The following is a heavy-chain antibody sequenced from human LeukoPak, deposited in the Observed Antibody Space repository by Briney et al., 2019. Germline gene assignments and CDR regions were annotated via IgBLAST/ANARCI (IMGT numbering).Heavy chain of an antibody. D-gene: IGHD5-18*01. CDR3: ARAVGGYSYDY. J-gene: IGHJ4*02. CDR2: IYSGGST. Sequence: PGGSLRLSCAASGFTVSSNYMSWVHQAPGKGLEWVSVIYSGGSTYYADSVKGRFTISRDNSKNTLYLQMNSLRAEDTAVYYCARAVGGYSYDYWGQGTLVTVSS. V-gene: IGHV3-53*01. CDR1: GFTVSSNY.